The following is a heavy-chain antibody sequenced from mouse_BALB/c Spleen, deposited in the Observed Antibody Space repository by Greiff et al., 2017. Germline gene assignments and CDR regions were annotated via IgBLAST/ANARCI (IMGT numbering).Heavy chain of an antibody. CDR1: GFNIKDTY. CDR3: ASYGTPFAY. V-gene: IGHV14-3*02. CDR2: IDPANGNT. Sequence: DVKLVESGAELVKPGASVKLSCTASGFNIKDTYMHWVKQRPEQGLEWIGRIDPANGNTKYDPKFQGKATITADTSSNTAYLQLSSLTSEDTAVYYCASYGTPFAYWGQGTLVTVSA. J-gene: IGHJ3*01. D-gene: IGHD2-1*01.